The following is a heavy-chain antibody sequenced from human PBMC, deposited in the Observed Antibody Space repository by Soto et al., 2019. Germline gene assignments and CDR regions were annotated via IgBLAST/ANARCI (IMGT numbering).Heavy chain of an antibody. J-gene: IGHJ4*02. CDR1: GYTFTSYA. CDR3: ARGPHIVVVTAIRGGSYYFDY. V-gene: IGHV1-3*01. CDR2: INAGSGNT. Sequence: GASVKVSCKACGYTFTSYAMHWGRQAPGQRLEWMGWINAGSGNTKYSQKFQGRVSITRGTSASTAYMELSSLRSEDPAVYYRARGPHIVVVTAIRGGSYYFDYWGQGTLVTVSS. D-gene: IGHD2-21*02.